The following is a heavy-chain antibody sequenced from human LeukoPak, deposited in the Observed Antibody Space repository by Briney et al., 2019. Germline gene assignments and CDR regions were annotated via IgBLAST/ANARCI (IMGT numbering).Heavy chain of an antibody. CDR3: ARGQRAFGGVIVYRRLAFDI. CDR2: INHSGST. D-gene: IGHD3-16*02. CDR1: GGSFSGYY. Sequence: PSETLSLTCAVYGGSFSGYYWSWIRQPPGKGLEWIGEINHSGSTNYNPSLKSRVTISVDTSKNQFSLKLSSVTAADTAVYYCARGQRAFGGVIVYRRLAFDIWGQGTMVTVSS. V-gene: IGHV4-34*01. J-gene: IGHJ3*02.